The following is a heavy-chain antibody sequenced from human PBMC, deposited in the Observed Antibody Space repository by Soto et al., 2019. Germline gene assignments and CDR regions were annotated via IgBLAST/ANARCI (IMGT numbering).Heavy chain of an antibody. D-gene: IGHD1-26*01. CDR1: GFTFSSYA. J-gene: IGHJ6*02. CDR2: ISGSGGST. Sequence: GGSLRLSCAASGFTFSSYAMSWVRQAPGKGLEWVSAISGSGGSTYYADSVKGRFTISRDNSKNTLYLQMNSLRAEDTAVYYCAKDRVGVVGATTRFGWDYYYGMDVWGQGTTVTVSS. CDR3: AKDRVGVVGATTRFGWDYYYGMDV. V-gene: IGHV3-23*01.